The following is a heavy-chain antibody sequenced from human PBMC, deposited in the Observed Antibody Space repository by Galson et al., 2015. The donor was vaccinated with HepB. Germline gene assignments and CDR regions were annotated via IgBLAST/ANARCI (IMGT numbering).Heavy chain of an antibody. V-gene: IGHV3-30*04. Sequence: SLRLSCAASGFTFSTYAMHWVRQAPGKGLEWVAVISWDGSNEFYADSVKGRFTISRDNSKRTLYVQMNSLRAEDTAVYYCAREERPDAFDIWGQGTMVTVS. CDR3: AREERPDAFDI. D-gene: IGHD1-1*01. CDR2: ISWDGSNE. CDR1: GFTFSTYA. J-gene: IGHJ3*02.